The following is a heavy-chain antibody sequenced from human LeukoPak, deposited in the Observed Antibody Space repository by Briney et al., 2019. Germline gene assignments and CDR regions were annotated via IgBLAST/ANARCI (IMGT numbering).Heavy chain of an antibody. V-gene: IGHV1-46*01. CDR1: GFTFTNYN. J-gene: IGHJ5*02. Sequence: ASVKVSCKASGFTFTNYNMHWVRQAPGQGLEWMGIINPSGGSTNYAQNFQARVTMTRDMSTRTDYMELSSLRYEDTAVYYCARDVSSTSSWWFDPWGQGTLVIVSS. D-gene: IGHD2-2*01. CDR3: ARDVSSTSSWWFDP. CDR2: INPSGGST.